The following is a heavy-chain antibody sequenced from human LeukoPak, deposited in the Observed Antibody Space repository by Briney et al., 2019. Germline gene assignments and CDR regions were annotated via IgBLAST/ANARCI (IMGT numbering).Heavy chain of an antibody. CDR3: ARYAGGPDY. Sequence: GGSLRLSCAASGFTFTGYAMSWVRQAPGKGLEWVSAISGSGGSTYYADSMKGRFTISRDNSKNTLYLQMNSLRADDTAVYYCARYAGGPDYWGQGTLVTVSS. J-gene: IGHJ4*02. CDR1: GFTFTGYA. D-gene: IGHD1-1*01. CDR2: ISGSGGST. V-gene: IGHV3-23*01.